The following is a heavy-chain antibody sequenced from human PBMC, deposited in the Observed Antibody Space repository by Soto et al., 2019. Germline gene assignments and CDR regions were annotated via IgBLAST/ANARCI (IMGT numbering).Heavy chain of an antibody. CDR3: VRGVLS. Sequence: SETLSLTCNVPGGSISSGGYYWTWIRQHPGKGLEWIGNIHHSGSTFYNPSLKSRVSISVDTSKNQFSLKLSSVTAADTAVYFCVRGVLSWGQGTLVTVS. CDR1: GGSISSGGYY. J-gene: IGHJ1*01. D-gene: IGHD3-10*01. CDR2: IHHSGST. V-gene: IGHV4-31*03.